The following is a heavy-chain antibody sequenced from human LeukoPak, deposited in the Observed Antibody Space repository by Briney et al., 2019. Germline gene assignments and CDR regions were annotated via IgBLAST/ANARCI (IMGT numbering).Heavy chain of an antibody. Sequence: ASVKVSCKASGGTFSSYSMNWVRQAPGKGLEWVSSISSSSSYIYYADSVKGRFTISRDNAKNSLYLQMNSMRAEDTAVYYCARDERNLVWSTPSGYLDFWGQGTLVPVSS. D-gene: IGHD3-3*01. V-gene: IGHV3-21*01. CDR2: ISSSSSYI. CDR1: GGTFSSYS. CDR3: ARDERNLVWSTPSGYLDF. J-gene: IGHJ4*02.